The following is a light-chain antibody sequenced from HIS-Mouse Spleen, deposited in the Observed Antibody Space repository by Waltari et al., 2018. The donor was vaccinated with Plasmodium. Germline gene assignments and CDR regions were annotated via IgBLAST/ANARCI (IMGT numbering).Light chain of an antibody. CDR1: QSVLYSSNNKNY. V-gene: IGKV4-1*01. J-gene: IGKJ2*01. Sequence: DIVMTQSPDSLAVSLGERATINCKSSQSVLYSSNNKNYLAWYQQKPGQPPKLRIYVAPTRESGVPDRFSGSGSGTDFTLTISSLQAEDVAVYYCQQYYSTPYTFGQGTKLEIK. CDR3: QQYYSTPYT. CDR2: VAP.